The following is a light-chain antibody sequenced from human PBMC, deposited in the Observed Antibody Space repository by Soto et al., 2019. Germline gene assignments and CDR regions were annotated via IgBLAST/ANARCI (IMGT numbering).Light chain of an antibody. Sequence: VLTQSPGTLSLSPGERATLSCRASQSVDRSDIAWYQQKPGQAPRLLIYSTSSRAAGIPDWFSVSGSGTDFSLTISRLEPEDFAVYYCQHFGRSPLTFGGGTKVEIK. V-gene: IGKV3-20*01. CDR2: STS. CDR1: QSVDRSD. CDR3: QHFGRSPLT. J-gene: IGKJ4*01.